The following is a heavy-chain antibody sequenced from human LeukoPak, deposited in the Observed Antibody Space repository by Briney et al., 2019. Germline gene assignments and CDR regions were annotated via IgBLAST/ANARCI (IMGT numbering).Heavy chain of an antibody. CDR1: GFTFSSYG. CDR2: ISSSGSTI. Sequence: GGSLRLSCAASGFTFSSYGMHWIRQAPGKGLEWVSYISSSGSTIYYADSVKGRFTISRDNAKNSLYLQMNSLRAEDTAVYYCARTRITGTVFDYWGQGTLVTVSS. D-gene: IGHD1-20*01. J-gene: IGHJ4*02. V-gene: IGHV3-48*04. CDR3: ARTRITGTVFDY.